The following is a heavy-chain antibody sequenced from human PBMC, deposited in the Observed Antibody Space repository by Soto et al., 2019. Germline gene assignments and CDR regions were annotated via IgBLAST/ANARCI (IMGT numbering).Heavy chain of an antibody. V-gene: IGHV4-30-4*01. CDR1: GGSISGGDYY. Sequence: SETLSLTCTVSGGSISGGDYYWSWIRQPPGEGLEWIGHIYYSGSTYYNPSLKSRVTISVDTSKNQFSLKLSSVTAADTAVYYCARDRSHATYGSGAYSFEYWGQGTLVTVSS. D-gene: IGHD3-10*01. CDR2: IYYSGST. J-gene: IGHJ4*02. CDR3: ARDRSHATYGSGAYSFEY.